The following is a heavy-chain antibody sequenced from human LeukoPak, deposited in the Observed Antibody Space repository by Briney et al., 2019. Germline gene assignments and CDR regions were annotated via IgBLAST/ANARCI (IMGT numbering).Heavy chain of an antibody. D-gene: IGHD3-10*01. J-gene: IGHJ6*03. CDR2: IYYSGST. Sequence: SETLSLTCTVSGGSISSSNYYWGWIRQPPGKGLEWIGSIYYSGSTYYNPSLKSRVTISVDTSKNQFSLKLSSVTAADTAVYYCARQIIYYYYMDVWGKGTPVTVSS. CDR1: GGSISSSNYY. V-gene: IGHV4-39*01. CDR3: ARQIIYYYYMDV.